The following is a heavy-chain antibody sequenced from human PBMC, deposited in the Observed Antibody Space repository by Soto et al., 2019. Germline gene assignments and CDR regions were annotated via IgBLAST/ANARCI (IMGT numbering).Heavy chain of an antibody. CDR1: GGTFSSYA. CDR2: IIPIFGTP. CDR3: ATNEGRDGYSFDS. J-gene: IGHJ4*02. Sequence: SVKVSCKASGGTFSSYAISWVRQAPGQGLEWMGGIIPIFGTPQYAEKFQDRVTITADESTSTAYMELSSLTSEDTAVYYCATNEGRDGYSFDSWGQGTQVTVSS. D-gene: IGHD5-12*01. V-gene: IGHV1-69*13.